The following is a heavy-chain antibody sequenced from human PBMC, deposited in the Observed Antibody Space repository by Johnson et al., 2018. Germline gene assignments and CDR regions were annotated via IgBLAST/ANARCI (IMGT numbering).Heavy chain of an antibody. CDR3: TRIAEWWAYYYYGMDV. CDR1: GFTFSGSA. Sequence: EVQLVESGGGLVQPGGSLKLSCAASGFTFSGSAMHWVRQASGKGLEWVGRIRSKANSYATAYAASVKGRFTISRDDSKNTAYLQMNSLKTEDTAVYYCTRIAEWWAYYYYGMDVWGQGTTVTVSS. D-gene: IGHD2-15*01. J-gene: IGHJ6*02. V-gene: IGHV3-73*02. CDR2: IRSKANSYAT.